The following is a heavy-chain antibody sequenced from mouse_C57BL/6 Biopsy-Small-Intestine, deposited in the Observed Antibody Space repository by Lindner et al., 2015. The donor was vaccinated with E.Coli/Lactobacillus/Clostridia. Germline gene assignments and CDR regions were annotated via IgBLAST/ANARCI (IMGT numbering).Heavy chain of an antibody. Sequence: SVKVSCKASGGTFSSYGISWVRQAPGQGLEWMGGIIPMFGTANYAQKFQGRVTITADESTSTAYMELSSLRSEDTAVYYCARGRQHPHYYYYMDVWGKGTTVTVSS. CDR1: GGTFSSYG. V-gene: IGHV1-81*01. J-gene: IGHJ1*03. D-gene: IGHD6-1*01. CDR2: IIPMFGTA. CDR3: ARGRQHPHYYYYMDV.